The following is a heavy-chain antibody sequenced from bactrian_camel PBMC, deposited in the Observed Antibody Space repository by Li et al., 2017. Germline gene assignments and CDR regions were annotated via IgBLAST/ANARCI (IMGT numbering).Heavy chain of an antibody. CDR2: ITDVVGTT. CDR3: ATSSVYSDSY. V-gene: IGHV3S40*01. CDR1: GFTFSSCA. D-gene: IGHD2*01. J-gene: IGHJ4*01. Sequence: VQLVESGGGLVQPRGSLRLSCAASGFTFSSCAMNWVRQAPGKGLEWVSTITDVVGTTYYADSVKGRFTISRDDAKNTVYLQLNSLKTEDMAMYYCATSSVYSDSYWGQGTQVTVS.